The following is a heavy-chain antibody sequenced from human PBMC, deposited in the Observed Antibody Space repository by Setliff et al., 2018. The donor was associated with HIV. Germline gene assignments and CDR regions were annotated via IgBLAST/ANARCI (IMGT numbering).Heavy chain of an antibody. J-gene: IGHJ4*01. V-gene: IGHV1-3*01. Sequence: ASVKVSCKAYGYTFTTYSLHWVRQAPGQSLEWMGWLNAGKGDTRYSQKFQDRITITRDTSANTAYMELKNLRSDDTATYFCTRGALLAVFDFDHWGHGTLVTVSS. CDR1: GYTFTTYS. D-gene: IGHD2-8*02. CDR3: TRGALLAVFDFDH. CDR2: LNAGKGDT.